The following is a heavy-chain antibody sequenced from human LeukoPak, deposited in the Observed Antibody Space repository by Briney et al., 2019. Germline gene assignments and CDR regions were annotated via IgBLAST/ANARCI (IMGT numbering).Heavy chain of an antibody. CDR3: ASRPTYYDIWSGQPIKNWFAP. J-gene: IGHJ5*02. CDR2: INHSGST. D-gene: IGHD3-3*01. V-gene: IGHV4-34*01. CDR1: GEPLSGYY. Sequence: SEALYLTCAVYGEPLSGYYWSWIRQPPGKGLEWIGEINHSGSTNYNPALKSRVTISVDTSKNQFSLKLSSVTAPDPAVYYCASRPTYYDIWSGQPIKNWFAPWGQGTLFTVSS.